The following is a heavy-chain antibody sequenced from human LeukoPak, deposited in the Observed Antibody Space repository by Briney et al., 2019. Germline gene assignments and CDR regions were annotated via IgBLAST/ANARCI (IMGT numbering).Heavy chain of an antibody. Sequence: GGSLRLSCAASGFTFNNYAMHWVRQAPGKGLQWVAVISYDGSNKYYADSVRGRFTISRDNSKNTLYLQMNSLRAEDTAVYYCARDSGFSGTQRGEYWGQGTLVTVSS. CDR1: GFTFNNYA. J-gene: IGHJ4*02. V-gene: IGHV3-30*04. D-gene: IGHD3/OR15-3a*01. CDR3: ARDSGFSGTQRGEY. CDR2: ISYDGSNK.